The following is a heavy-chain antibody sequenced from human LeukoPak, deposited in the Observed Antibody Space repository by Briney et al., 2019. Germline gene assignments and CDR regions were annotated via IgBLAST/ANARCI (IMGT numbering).Heavy chain of an antibody. Sequence: SETLSLTCTVSGASISSSTYYWDWIRQPPGKGLEWIGTIYYSGSTYYNPSLKSRVTISVDTSKNQFSLRLSSVTAADTAMYYCARGTLYSGWSYYFDYWGQGSQVTVSS. V-gene: IGHV4-39*07. D-gene: IGHD6-19*01. CDR1: GASISSSTYY. J-gene: IGHJ4*02. CDR3: ARGTLYSGWSYYFDY. CDR2: IYYSGST.